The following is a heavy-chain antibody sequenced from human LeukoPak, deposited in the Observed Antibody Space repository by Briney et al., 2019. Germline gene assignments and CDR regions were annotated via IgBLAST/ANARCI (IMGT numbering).Heavy chain of an antibody. Sequence: GGSLRLSCEASGFSSSAHTMNWLRHAPGKALECVSSIDSSSSYIYYADSMKGRFSISRDNAKNSLYLQMSSLRAEDTAVYYCAREGQGAWYWFDLWGQGTLVSVSS. V-gene: IGHV3-21*01. J-gene: IGHJ5*02. CDR3: AREGQGAWYWFDL. CDR2: IDSSSSYI. D-gene: IGHD6-19*01. CDR1: GFSSSAHT.